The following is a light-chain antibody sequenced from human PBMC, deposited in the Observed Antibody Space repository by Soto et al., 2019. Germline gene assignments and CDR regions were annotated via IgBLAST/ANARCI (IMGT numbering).Light chain of an antibody. J-gene: IGLJ2*01. CDR1: SNNIGGYSL. V-gene: IGLV2-23*02. Sequence: QSLLTQPVSVSGSPGQSITISCTGSSNNIGGYSLVSWYQQSPGKVPKLLIFEVNKRPSGVSDRFSGSKSGDTASLTISGLQAEDEADYYCCSYAGSVVFGGGTQLTVL. CDR2: EVN. CDR3: CSYAGSVV.